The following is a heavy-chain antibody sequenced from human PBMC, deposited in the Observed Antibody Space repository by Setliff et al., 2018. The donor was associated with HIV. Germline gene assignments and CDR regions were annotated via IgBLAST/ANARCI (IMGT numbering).Heavy chain of an antibody. Sequence: SETLSLTCTVSGGSISSYYWSWIRQPPGKGLEWIGYIYYSGTTNYNPSLKSRVTISVDTSKNQFSLKLSSVTAADTAVYYCARDHVVCSGGTCRSDDPYYYYYMNVWGEGTTVTVSS. D-gene: IGHD2-15*01. CDR2: IYYSGTT. J-gene: IGHJ6*03. CDR1: GGSISSYY. CDR3: ARDHVVCSGGTCRSDDPYYYYYMNV. V-gene: IGHV4-59*12.